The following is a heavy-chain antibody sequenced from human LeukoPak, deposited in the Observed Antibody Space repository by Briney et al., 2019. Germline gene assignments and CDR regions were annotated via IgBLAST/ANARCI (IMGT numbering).Heavy chain of an antibody. V-gene: IGHV1-69*06. CDR2: IIPIFGTA. Sequence: SVKVSCKASGGTFSSYAISWVRQAPGQGLEWMGGIIPIFGTANYAQKFRGRVTITADKSTSTAYMELSSLRSEDTAVYYCARDLPYSSGSLGYWGQGTLVTVSS. CDR1: GGTFSSYA. D-gene: IGHD6-19*01. J-gene: IGHJ4*02. CDR3: ARDLPYSSGSLGY.